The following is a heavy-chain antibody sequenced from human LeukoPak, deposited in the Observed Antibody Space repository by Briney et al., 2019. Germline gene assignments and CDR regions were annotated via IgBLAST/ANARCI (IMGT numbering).Heavy chain of an antibody. D-gene: IGHD3-22*01. J-gene: IGHJ4*02. CDR3: ARRGADSSGFDY. CDR1: GFTFSSYW. CDR2: ISSSSSYI. V-gene: IGHV3-21*01. Sequence: GGSLKLSCAASGFTFSSYWMSWVRQAPGKGLEWVSSISSSSSYIYYADSVKGRFTISRDNAKNSLYLQMNSLRAEDTAVYYCARRGADSSGFDYWGQGTLVTVSS.